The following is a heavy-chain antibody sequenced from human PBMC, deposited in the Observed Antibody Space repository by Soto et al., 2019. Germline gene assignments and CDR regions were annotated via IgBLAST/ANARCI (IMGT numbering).Heavy chain of an antibody. Sequence: QMQLVQSGAEVKKPGASVKVSCKASGYTFSDYYIHWVRQAPGQGLEWMGWISPRSGSANFAQRFQGRVSMTRDTSITTAYMELRRLKSDDTAVYYCARGSYYGPAYGMDVWGQGTTVTVS. D-gene: IGHD3-10*01. CDR2: ISPRSGSA. CDR1: GYTFSDYY. V-gene: IGHV1-2*02. J-gene: IGHJ6*02. CDR3: ARGSYYGPAYGMDV.